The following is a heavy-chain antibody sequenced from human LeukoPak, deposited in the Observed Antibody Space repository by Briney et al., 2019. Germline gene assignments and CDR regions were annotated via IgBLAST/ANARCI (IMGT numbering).Heavy chain of an antibody. V-gene: IGHV1-18*01. D-gene: IGHD3-3*01. Sequence: GASVKVSCKASGYTFTSYGISWVRQAPGQGLEWMGWISAYNGNTNYAQKLQGRVTMTTDTSTSTAYMELRSLRSDDTAVYYCARAAYDFWSGPRLDFDYWGQGTLVTVSS. CDR3: ARAAYDFWSGPRLDFDY. J-gene: IGHJ4*02. CDR2: ISAYNGNT. CDR1: GYTFTSYG.